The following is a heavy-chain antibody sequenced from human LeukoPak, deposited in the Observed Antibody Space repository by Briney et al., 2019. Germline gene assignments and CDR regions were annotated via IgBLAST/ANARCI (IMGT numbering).Heavy chain of an antibody. V-gene: IGHV1-18*04. D-gene: IGHD5-18*01. CDR3: ARDQDTAMGFRGRTRSFDP. J-gene: IGHJ5*02. Sequence: ASVKVPCKASGYTFTSYGISWVRQAPGQGLEWMGWISAYNGNTNYAQKLQGRVTMTTDTSTSTAYMELRSLRSDDTAVYYCARDQDTAMGFRGRTRSFDPWGQGTLVTVSS. CDR1: GYTFTSYG. CDR2: ISAYNGNT.